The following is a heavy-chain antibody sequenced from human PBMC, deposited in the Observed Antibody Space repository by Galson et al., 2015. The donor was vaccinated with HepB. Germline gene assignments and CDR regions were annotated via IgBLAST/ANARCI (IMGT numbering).Heavy chain of an antibody. V-gene: IGHV3-30*03. CDR2: ISYDGSNK. Sequence: SLRLSCAASGFTFSSYGMHWVRQAPGKGLEWVAVISYDGSNKYYGDSVKGRFTISRDNSKNTLYLQMNSLRAEDTAVYYCASPAMTTVVTPVTDPLDYWGQGTLVTVSS. J-gene: IGHJ4*02. CDR3: ASPAMTTVVTPVTDPLDY. D-gene: IGHD4-23*01. CDR1: GFTFSSYG.